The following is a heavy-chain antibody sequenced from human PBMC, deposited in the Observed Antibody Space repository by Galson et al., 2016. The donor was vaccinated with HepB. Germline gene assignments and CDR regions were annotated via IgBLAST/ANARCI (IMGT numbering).Heavy chain of an antibody. Sequence: CAISGDSVSSNSAAWDWIRQSPSRGLEWLGRPYYRSKWYNDYAVSVKSRITSNPDTSKNQFSLQLNSVTPEDTAVYYCAIVHQGWYAGSFDSWGRGSQVTVS. J-gene: IGHJ4*02. D-gene: IGHD6-19*01. CDR3: AIVHQGWYAGSFDS. CDR2: PYYRSKWYN. CDR1: GDSVSSNSAA. V-gene: IGHV6-1*01.